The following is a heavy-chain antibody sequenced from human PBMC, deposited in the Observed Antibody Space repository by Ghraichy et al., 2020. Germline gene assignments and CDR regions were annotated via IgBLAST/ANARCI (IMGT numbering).Heavy chain of an antibody. J-gene: IGHJ4*02. CDR1: GFTFSSHA. V-gene: IGHV3-23*01. CDR2: IRVSGET. D-gene: IGHD3-10*01. CDR3: AKVTSESYRSGSYFSAGGDQ. Sequence: GGSLRLSCAASGFTFSSHAMTWARQAPGKGLEWVSSIRVSGETFYADFVKGRFTISRDNSKNTMSLEMNGLTAEDTAVYYCAKVTSESYRSGSYFSAGGDQWGQGTLVTVSS.